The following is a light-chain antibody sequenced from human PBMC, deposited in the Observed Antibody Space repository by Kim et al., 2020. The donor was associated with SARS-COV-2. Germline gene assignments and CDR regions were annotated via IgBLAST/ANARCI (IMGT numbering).Light chain of an antibody. CDR3: SSYTSSSTYYV. Sequence: QSALTQPPSVSGSPGQSVTIPCTGTSSDVGSYNRVSWYQQPPGTAPKLMIYEVSNRPSGVPDRFSGSKSGNTASLTISGLQAEDEADYYCSSYTSSSTYYVFGTGTKVTVL. CDR1: SSDVGSYNR. CDR2: EVS. V-gene: IGLV2-18*02. J-gene: IGLJ1*01.